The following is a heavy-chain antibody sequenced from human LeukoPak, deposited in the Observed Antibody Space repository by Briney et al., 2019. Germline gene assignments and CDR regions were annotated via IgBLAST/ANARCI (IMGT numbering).Heavy chain of an antibody. CDR1: GFTFSSYA. V-gene: IGHV3-30*04. CDR3: AREGSSAMVNWFDP. D-gene: IGHD2-2*01. J-gene: IGHJ5*02. CDR2: ISYDGRNK. Sequence: GGSLRLSCAASGFTFSSYAMHWVRQAPGKGLEWVAVISYDGRNKYYADSVKGRFTISRDNSKNTLYLQMNSLRAEDTAVYYCAREGSSAMVNWFDPWGQGPLVTVSS.